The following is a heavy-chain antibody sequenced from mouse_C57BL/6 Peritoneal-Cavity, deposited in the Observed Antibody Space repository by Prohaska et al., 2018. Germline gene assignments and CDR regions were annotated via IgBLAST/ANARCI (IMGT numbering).Heavy chain of an antibody. Sequence: QVQLQQPGAELVRPGTSVKLSCKASGYTFTSYWMHWVKQRPGQGLEWIGVIDPSDSYTNYNQKFKGKATLTVDTSSSTAYMQLSSLTSEDSAVYYCARVDGYVGYFDVWGTGTTVTVSS. CDR1: GYTFTSYW. CDR3: ARVDGYVGYFDV. CDR2: IDPSDSYT. V-gene: IGHV1-59*01. J-gene: IGHJ1*03. D-gene: IGHD2-3*01.